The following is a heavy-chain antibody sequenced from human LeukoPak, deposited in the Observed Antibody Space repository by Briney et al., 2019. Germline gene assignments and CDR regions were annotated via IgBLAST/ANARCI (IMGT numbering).Heavy chain of an antibody. J-gene: IGHJ4*02. CDR3: ARLRRVATINCFDY. V-gene: IGHV4-61*08. CDR2: TYYSEST. D-gene: IGHD5-12*01. CDR1: GGSINNGGYY. Sequence: SETLSLTCTVSGGSINNGGYYWSWIRQHPGKGLEWIGYTYYSESTNYNPSLKSRVIISVDTSKNQFSLKLSSVTAADTAVYYCARLRRVATINCFDYWGQGTLVTVSS.